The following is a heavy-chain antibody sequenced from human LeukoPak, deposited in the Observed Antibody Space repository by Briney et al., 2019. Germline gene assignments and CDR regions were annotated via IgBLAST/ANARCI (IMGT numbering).Heavy chain of an antibody. D-gene: IGHD4-11*01. J-gene: IGHJ4*02. CDR3: ARGYSNYEAY. V-gene: IGHV1-69*04. Sequence: ASVKVSCKASGGTFSSYAISWVRQAPGQGLEWMGRIIPILGIANYAQKFQGRVTITADKSTSTAYLELSSLRSEDTAVYYCARGYSNYEAYWGQGTLVTVSS. CDR1: GGTFSSYA. CDR2: IIPILGIA.